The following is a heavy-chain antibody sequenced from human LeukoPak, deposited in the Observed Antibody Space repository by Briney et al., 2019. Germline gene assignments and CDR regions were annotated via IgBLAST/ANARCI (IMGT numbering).Heavy chain of an antibody. CDR2: ISGSGAST. CDR1: GFTFSSYD. D-gene: IGHD1-26*01. J-gene: IGHJ6*03. CDR3: AKGRGWEASYYYYYMDV. V-gene: IGHV3-23*01. Sequence: GGSLRLSCAVSGFTFSSYDMSWVRQAPGKGLEWVSAISGSGASTYYADSVKGRFTISRDNSKNTLYLQMNSLRAEDTAVYYCAKGRGWEASYYYYYMDVWGKGTTVTVSS.